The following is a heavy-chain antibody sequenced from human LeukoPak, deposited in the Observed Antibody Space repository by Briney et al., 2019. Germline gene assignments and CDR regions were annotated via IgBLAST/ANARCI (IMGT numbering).Heavy chain of an antibody. Sequence: GGSLRLSCAASGFTFSSYWMHWVRQTPGKGLIYISRINNDGSSANYADSVRGRFTISRDNSKNTLYLQMNSLRAEDTAVYYCAKEEWYYFDYWGQGTLVTVSS. J-gene: IGHJ4*02. V-gene: IGHV3-74*01. CDR3: AKEEWYYFDY. CDR2: INNDGSSA. CDR1: GFTFSSYW. D-gene: IGHD3-3*01.